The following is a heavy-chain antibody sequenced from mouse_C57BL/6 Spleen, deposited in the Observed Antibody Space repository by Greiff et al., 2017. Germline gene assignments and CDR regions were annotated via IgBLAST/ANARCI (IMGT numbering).Heavy chain of an antibody. CDR1: GYTFTSYW. J-gene: IGHJ3*01. CDR2: IDPSDSYT. V-gene: IGHV1-69*01. Sequence: VKLQQPGAELVMPGASVKLSCKASGYTFTSYWMHWVKQRPGQGLEWIGEIDPSDSYTNCNQKFKGKSTLTVDKSSSTAYMQLSSLTSEDSAVYYCARSRDSFAYWGQGTLVTVSA. CDR3: ARSRDSFAY.